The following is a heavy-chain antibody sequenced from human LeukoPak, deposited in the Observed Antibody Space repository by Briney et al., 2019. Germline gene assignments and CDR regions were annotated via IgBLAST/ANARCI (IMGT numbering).Heavy chain of an antibody. D-gene: IGHD3-3*01. Sequence: ASVKVSCKASGYTFTSYGISWVRQAPGQGREWMRWISAYNGNTNYAQKLEGRVTMTTDPSTRTAYIKLRSPTSDNMSVYHSARDSNEITIFGVVKGLGWFDPWGQGTLVTVSS. CDR3: ARDSNEITIFGVVKGLGWFDP. CDR2: ISAYNGNT. CDR1: GYTFTSYG. V-gene: IGHV1-18*03. J-gene: IGHJ5*02.